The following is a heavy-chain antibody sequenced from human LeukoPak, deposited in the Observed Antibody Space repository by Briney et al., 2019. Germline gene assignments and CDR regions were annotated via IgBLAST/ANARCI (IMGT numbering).Heavy chain of an antibody. D-gene: IGHD4-11*01. CDR3: ARGYNNYGYVFDI. CDR1: GFTFSSHS. Sequence: GGSLRLSCAASGFTFSSHSMNWVRQAPGKGLEWVSSISSSSIYIYYADSVKGRFTISRDNAKNSLYLQMNGLRAEDTAVYYCARGYNNYGYVFDIWGQGTVVTVSS. CDR2: ISSSSIYI. J-gene: IGHJ3*02. V-gene: IGHV3-21*01.